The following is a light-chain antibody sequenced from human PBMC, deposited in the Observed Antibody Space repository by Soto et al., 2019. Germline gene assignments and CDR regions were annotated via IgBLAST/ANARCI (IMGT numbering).Light chain of an antibody. CDR1: QTISNY. J-gene: IGKJ1*01. Sequence: DIQMTQSPSSLSTFVGDRLTITCRASQTISNYVNWYQQKPGKAPKVLIYAASTLQSGVPSRFSGSGSGADFTLSISSLQPEDFATYYCQQSYTIPWTFGQATKVDIK. V-gene: IGKV1-39*01. CDR2: AAS. CDR3: QQSYTIPWT.